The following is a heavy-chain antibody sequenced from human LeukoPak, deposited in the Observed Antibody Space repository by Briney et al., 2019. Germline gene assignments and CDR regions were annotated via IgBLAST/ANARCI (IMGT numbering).Heavy chain of an antibody. D-gene: IGHD3-22*01. J-gene: IGHJ4*02. CDR3: AKDPSRRGMIVVVITFDY. V-gene: IGHV3-48*04. Sequence: GGSLRLSCAASGFTFSSYSMNWVRQAPGKGLEWVSYISSSSSTIYYADSVKGRFTISRDNAKNSLYLQMNSLRAEDTAVYYCAKDPSRRGMIVVVITFDYWGQGTLVTVSS. CDR1: GFTFSSYS. CDR2: ISSSSSTI.